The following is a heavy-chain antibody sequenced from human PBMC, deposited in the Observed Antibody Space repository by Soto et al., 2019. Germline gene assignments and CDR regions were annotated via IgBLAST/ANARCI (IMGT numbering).Heavy chain of an antibody. Sequence: EVQLVESGGGLVQAGGSLRLHCAASGFTFSTYGLNWVRQAPGKGREWLSFISSSTSSIYYADSVKGRFTISRDNAQSSLHLQMNSLRAEDTAVYYCARDQTGYDSGSYFSLDVWGKGTTVTVSS. J-gene: IGHJ6*04. CDR1: GFTFSTYG. D-gene: IGHD3-10*01. CDR3: ARDQTGYDSGSYFSLDV. V-gene: IGHV3-48*01. CDR2: ISSSTSSI.